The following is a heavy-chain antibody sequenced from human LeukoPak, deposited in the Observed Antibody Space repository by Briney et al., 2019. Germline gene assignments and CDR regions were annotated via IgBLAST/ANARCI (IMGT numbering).Heavy chain of an antibody. D-gene: IGHD6-19*01. CDR2: MSYDGSNE. Sequence: PGGSLRLSCAASGFTFSSYAMHWVRQAPGTGLEEVAVMSYDGSNEYYAASVKGRFTISRDNSKNTLYVQMNSLRAADTAVYYCARGSSTGWYHPFDIWGQGTMVTVSS. CDR3: ARGSSTGWYHPFDI. J-gene: IGHJ3*02. CDR1: GFTFSSYA. V-gene: IGHV3-30*04.